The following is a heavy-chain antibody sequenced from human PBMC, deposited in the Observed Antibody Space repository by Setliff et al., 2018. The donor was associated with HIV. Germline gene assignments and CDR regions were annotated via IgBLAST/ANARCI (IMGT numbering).Heavy chain of an antibody. V-gene: IGHV3-30*03. CDR2: ISIDGSDT. D-gene: IGHD1-26*01. CDR3: ARDPIEGSPDYFDY. J-gene: IGHJ4*02. CDR1: GFVFNNYV. Sequence: GGSLRLSCVASGFVFNNYVFTWIRQAPGKGLEWVAVISIDGSDTFYSDSVKGRFTISRDSSKKTLYLQMNRLRSEDTAVYYCARDPIEGSPDYFDYWGQGALVTVSS.